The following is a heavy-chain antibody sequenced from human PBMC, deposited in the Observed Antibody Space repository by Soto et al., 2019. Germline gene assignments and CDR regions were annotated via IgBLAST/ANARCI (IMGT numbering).Heavy chain of an antibody. CDR3: ARFLTMVRGVITMFDP. CDR1: GGSFSGYY. J-gene: IGHJ5*02. CDR2: INHSGST. Sequence: SETLSLTCAVYGGSFSGYYWSWVRQPPGKGLEWIGEINHSGSTNYNPSLKSRVTISVDTSKNQFSLKLSSVTAADTAVYYCARFLTMVRGVITMFDPWGQGTLVTVSS. D-gene: IGHD3-10*01. V-gene: IGHV4-34*01.